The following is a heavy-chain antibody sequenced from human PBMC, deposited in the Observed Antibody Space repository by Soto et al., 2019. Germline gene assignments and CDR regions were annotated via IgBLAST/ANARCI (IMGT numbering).Heavy chain of an antibody. CDR3: AKNPENYYYGMDV. CDR2: IIPIFGTA. CDR1: GGTFSSYA. J-gene: IGHJ6*02. V-gene: IGHV1-69*12. Sequence: QVQLVQSGAEVKKPGSSVKVSCKASGGTFSSYAISWVRQAPGQGLEWKGGIIPIFGTADYAQKFQGRVTITADESTSTAYVELSSLRSEDTAVYYCAKNPENYYYGMDVWGQGTTVTVSS.